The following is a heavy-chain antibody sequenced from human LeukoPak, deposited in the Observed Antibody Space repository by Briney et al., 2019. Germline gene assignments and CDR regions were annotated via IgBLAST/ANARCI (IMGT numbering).Heavy chain of an antibody. Sequence: ASVKVSCKASGYTFTSYYMHWVRQAPGQGLEWMGLINPSGGSTSYAQKFQGRVTMTRDTSTSTVYMELSSLRSEDTAVYYCARGAYIGYCSGGSCYGYYYYYMDVWGKGTTVTISS. D-gene: IGHD2-15*01. CDR3: ARGAYIGYCSGGSCYGYYYYYMDV. CDR1: GYTFTSYY. J-gene: IGHJ6*03. CDR2: INPSGGST. V-gene: IGHV1-46*01.